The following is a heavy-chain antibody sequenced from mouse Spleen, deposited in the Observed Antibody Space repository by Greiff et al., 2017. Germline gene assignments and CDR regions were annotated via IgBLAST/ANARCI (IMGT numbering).Heavy chain of an antibody. CDR1: GYSITSGYY. Sequence: DVKLVESGPGLVKPSQSLSLTCSVTGYSITSGYYWNWIRQFPGNKLEWMGYISYDGSNNYNPSLKNRISITRDTSKNQFFLKLNSVTTEDTATYYCARVTTVAFDYWGQGTTLTVSS. D-gene: IGHD1-1*01. V-gene: IGHV3-6*01. J-gene: IGHJ2*01. CDR3: ARVTTVAFDY. CDR2: ISYDGSN.